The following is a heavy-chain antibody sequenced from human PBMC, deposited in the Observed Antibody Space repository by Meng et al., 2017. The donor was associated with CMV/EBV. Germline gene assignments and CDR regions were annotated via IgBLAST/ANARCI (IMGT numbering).Heavy chain of an antibody. Sequence: SGPAVVKLTETRYLTFSVSGDSINSANNIWGWIRQPPGKGLEWIASSYYSKSSYYNPSLKSRVTIAVDTSKIQFSLRLSSVTAADTAVYYCARQGMWLIRNAYWGQGTLVTVSS. J-gene: IGHJ4*02. V-gene: IGHV4-39*07. CDR2: SYYSKSS. CDR3: ARQGMWLIRNAY. D-gene: IGHD2-21*01. CDR1: GDSINSANNI.